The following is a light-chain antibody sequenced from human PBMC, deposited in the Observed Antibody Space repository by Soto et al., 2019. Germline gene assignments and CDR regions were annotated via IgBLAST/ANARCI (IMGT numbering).Light chain of an antibody. Sequence: EIVLTQSPATLSLSPGERATLSCRASQSVSSYLAWYQQKPGKAPRLLIYDASNRSTGIPARFSGSGSGTGFILTISSLEPEDFAVYYCQQRSNWPPGITFGGGTKVEIK. V-gene: IGKV3-11*01. J-gene: IGKJ4*01. CDR1: QSVSSY. CDR3: QQRSNWPPGIT. CDR2: DAS.